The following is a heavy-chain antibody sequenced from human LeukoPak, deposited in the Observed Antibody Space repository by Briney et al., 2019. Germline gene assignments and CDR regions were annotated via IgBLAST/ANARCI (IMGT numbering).Heavy chain of an antibody. CDR3: ARGYYYDSSGYFDAFDI. CDR2: IYYSGST. V-gene: IGHV4-59*01. J-gene: IGHJ3*02. D-gene: IGHD3-22*01. CDR1: GGSITSYY. Sequence: SETLSLTCTVSGGSITSYYWSWIRQPPGKGLELIGYIYYSGSTNYNPSLKSRVTISVDTSKNQFSLKLSSVTAADTAVYYCARGYYYDSSGYFDAFDIWGQGTMVTVSS.